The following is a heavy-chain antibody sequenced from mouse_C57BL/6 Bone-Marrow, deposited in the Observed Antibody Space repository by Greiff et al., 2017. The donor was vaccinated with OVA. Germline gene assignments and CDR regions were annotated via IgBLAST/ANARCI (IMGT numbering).Heavy chain of an antibody. CDR1: GFSLTSYG. V-gene: IGHV2-2*01. D-gene: IGHD4-1*02. J-gene: IGHJ1*03. CDR3: ARKANFGGRSYWYFDV. Sequence: VQLQQSGPGLVQPSQSLSITCTVSGFSLTSYGVHWVRQSPGKGLEWLGVIWSGGSTDYNAAFISRLSISKDNSKSQVFFKMNSLQADDTAIYYCARKANFGGRSYWYFDVWGTGTTVTVSS. CDR2: IWSGGST.